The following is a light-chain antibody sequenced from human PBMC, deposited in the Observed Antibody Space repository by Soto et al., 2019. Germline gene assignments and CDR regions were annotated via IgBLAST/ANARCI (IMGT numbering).Light chain of an antibody. CDR2: GAS. CDR1: QSVSFSY. CDR3: QQYGSSPGT. J-gene: IGKJ2*01. V-gene: IGKV3-20*01. Sequence: EIVLTQSPGTLSLSPGERATLSCWASQSVSFSYLAWYQQKPGQAPRLLIYGASSRAAGIPNRFTGSGSGTDFTLTISRLEPEDFALYYCQQYGSSPGTFGQGTKLEIK.